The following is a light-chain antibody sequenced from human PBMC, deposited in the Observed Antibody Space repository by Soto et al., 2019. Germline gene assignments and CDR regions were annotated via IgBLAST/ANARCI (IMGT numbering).Light chain of an antibody. CDR2: GAS. V-gene: IGKV3-15*01. CDR3: QQYNFWPRT. CDR1: QNVLTN. J-gene: IGKJ1*01. Sequence: ETVMTQSPATLSVSLGGRATLSCGASQNVLTNLAWYQQKPGQAPRLLFYGASTRATGIPTRFIGSGSGTEFTLTISSLQSEDFGIYFCQQYNFWPRTFGQGTKV.